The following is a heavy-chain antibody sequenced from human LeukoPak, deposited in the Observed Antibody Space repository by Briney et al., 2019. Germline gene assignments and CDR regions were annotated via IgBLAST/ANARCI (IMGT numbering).Heavy chain of an antibody. CDR1: GFTFSDYY. V-gene: IGHV3-11*04. D-gene: IGHD2-2*02. CDR2: ISSSGSTI. J-gene: IGHJ4*02. Sequence: KPGGSLRLSCAASGFTFSDYYMSWIRQAPGKGLGWVSYISSSGSTIYYADSVKGRFTISRDNAKNSLYLQMNSLRAEDTAVYYCARDRLHIVVVPAAIPIDYWGQGTLVTVSS. CDR3: ARDRLHIVVVPAAIPIDY.